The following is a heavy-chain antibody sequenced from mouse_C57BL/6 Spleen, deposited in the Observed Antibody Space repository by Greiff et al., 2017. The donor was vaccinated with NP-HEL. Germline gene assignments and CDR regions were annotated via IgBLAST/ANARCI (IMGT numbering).Heavy chain of an antibody. CDR2: IYPGNSDT. V-gene: IGHV1-5*01. J-gene: IGHJ4*01. CDR1: GYTFTSYW. Sequence: EVQLQQSGTVLARPGASVKMSCKTSGYTFTSYWMHWVHQTPGQGLEWIGAIYPGNSDTSYNQKFKGKAKLTAVTSASTAYMELSSLTNEDSAVYYYTRMDTKVVDAMDYWGQGTSVTVSS. CDR3: TRMDTKVVDAMDY. D-gene: IGHD1-1*01.